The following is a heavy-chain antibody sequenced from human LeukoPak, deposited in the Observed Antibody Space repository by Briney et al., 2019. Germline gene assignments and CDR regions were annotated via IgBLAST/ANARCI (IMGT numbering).Heavy chain of an antibody. D-gene: IGHD3-22*01. CDR1: GVTFRTYW. CDR2: INDDGSGI. J-gene: IGHJ3*02. Sequence: GGSLRLSCAASGVTFRTYWMHWGREVPGKGLMWVSRINDDGSGIIYADSVRGRFTSSRDSAKNTLYLQMNSLRAEDTAVYYCARRGHYYDSNGYDMGDDAFDMWGQGTMVTVSS. V-gene: IGHV3-74*01. CDR3: ARRGHYYDSNGYDMGDDAFDM.